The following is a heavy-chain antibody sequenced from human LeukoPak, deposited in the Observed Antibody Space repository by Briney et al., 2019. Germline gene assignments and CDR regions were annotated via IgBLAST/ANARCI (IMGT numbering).Heavy chain of an antibody. CDR3: SRGPIQLWIHNGMDV. J-gene: IGHJ6*02. Sequence: GGSLRLSCRAYGFTFGDHAMSWVRQAPGKGLEWVGFIRSKAYGGTTEYAASVKGRFTISRDDSISVAYLHMNSQITDDTASYYCSRGPIQLWIHNGMDVWGQGTSVTVSS. CDR2: IRSKAYGGTT. V-gene: IGHV3-49*04. D-gene: IGHD5-18*01. CDR1: GFTFGDHA.